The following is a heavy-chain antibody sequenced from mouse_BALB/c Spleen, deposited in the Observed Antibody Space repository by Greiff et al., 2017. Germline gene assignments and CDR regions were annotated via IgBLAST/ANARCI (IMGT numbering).Heavy chain of an antibody. Sequence: DVKLVESGGGLVKPGGSLKLSCAASGFTFSDYYMYWVRQTPEKRLEWVATISDGGSYTYYPDSVKGRFTISRDNAKNNLYLQMSSLKSEDTAMYYCARGTYGYYAMDYWGQGTSVTVSS. V-gene: IGHV5-4*02. CDR1: GFTFSDYY. CDR2: ISDGGSYT. D-gene: IGHD1-2*01. CDR3: ARGTYGYYAMDY. J-gene: IGHJ4*01.